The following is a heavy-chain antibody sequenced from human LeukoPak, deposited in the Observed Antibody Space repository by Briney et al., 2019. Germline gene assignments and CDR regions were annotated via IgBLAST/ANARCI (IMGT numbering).Heavy chain of an antibody. CDR1: GFTFSDYY. Sequence: PGGSLRLSCAASGFTFSDYYMIWIRQAPGKGLEWVSYISSSGSTIYYADSVKGRFTISRDNAKNSLYLQMNSLRAEDTAVYYCAGSGGDYYDSSVDYWGQGTLVTVSS. D-gene: IGHD3-22*01. CDR2: ISSSGSTI. V-gene: IGHV3-11*01. CDR3: AGSGGDYYDSSVDY. J-gene: IGHJ4*02.